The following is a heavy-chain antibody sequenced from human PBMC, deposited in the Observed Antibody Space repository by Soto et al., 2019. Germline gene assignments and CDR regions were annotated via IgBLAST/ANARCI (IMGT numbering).Heavy chain of an antibody. J-gene: IGHJ1*01. CDR1: GGSFSGYY. CDR3: ATDYGDYFEYFQH. D-gene: IGHD4-17*01. V-gene: IGHV4-34*01. CDR2: INHSGST. Sequence: QVQLQQWGAGLLKPSETLSLTCAVYGGSFSGYYWSWIRQPPGKGPEWIGEINHSGSTNYNPSLKSRVTISVDTSKNQFSLKLSSVTAADTAVYYCATDYGDYFEYFQHWGQGTLVTVSS.